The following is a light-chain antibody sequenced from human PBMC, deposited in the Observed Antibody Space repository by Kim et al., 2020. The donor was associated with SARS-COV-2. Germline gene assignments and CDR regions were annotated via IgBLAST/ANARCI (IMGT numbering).Light chain of an antibody. V-gene: IGKV1-39*01. CDR1: QSISSY. CDR2: AAS. J-gene: IGKJ4*01. Sequence: DIQMTQSPSSLSASVGDRVTITCRASQSISSYLNWYQQKPGKAPKLLIYAASSLQSGVPSRFSGSGSGTDFTLTISSLQPEDFATYYCQQSYSTPRLTFGGGTNLEI. CDR3: QQSYSTPRLT.